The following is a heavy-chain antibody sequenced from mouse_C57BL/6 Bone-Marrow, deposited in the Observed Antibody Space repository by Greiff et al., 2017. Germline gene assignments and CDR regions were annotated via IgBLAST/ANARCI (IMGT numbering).Heavy chain of an antibody. V-gene: IGHV3-6*01. D-gene: IGHD4-1*01. CDR3: ARIGRLGGSYVDY. CDR1: GYSITSGYY. CDR2: ISYDGST. Sequence: EVQLQESGPGLVKPSQSLYLTCSVTGYSITSGYYWNWIRQFPGNQLEWLGYISYDGSTNYNPSLKNQISITRDTSNNQFFLKLNSVTTEDTATYYCARIGRLGGSYVDYWGQGTTLTVSS. J-gene: IGHJ2*01.